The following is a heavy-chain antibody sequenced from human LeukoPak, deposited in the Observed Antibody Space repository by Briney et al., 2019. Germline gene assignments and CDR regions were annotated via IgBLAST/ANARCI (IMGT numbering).Heavy chain of an antibody. CDR1: GFTFSSYA. CDR2: ISGSGGST. Sequence: GGSLRLSCAASGFTFSSYAMSWVRQAPGKGLEWVSGISGSGGSTYYAESVKGRFTISRDNSKNTLYLQMNSLRAEDTAVYYCARDFEGVHRTTNSCTYYYYMDVWGKGTTVIVSS. D-gene: IGHD2/OR15-2a*01. J-gene: IGHJ6*03. V-gene: IGHV3-23*01. CDR3: ARDFEGVHRTTNSCTYYYYMDV.